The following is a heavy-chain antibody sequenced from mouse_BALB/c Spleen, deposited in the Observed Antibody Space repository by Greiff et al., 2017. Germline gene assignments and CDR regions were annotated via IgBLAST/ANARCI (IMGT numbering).Heavy chain of an antibody. V-gene: IGHV14-3*02. D-gene: IGHD2-2*01. CDR2: IDPANGNT. CDR1: GFNIKDTY. CDR3: ARDGYDPFAY. Sequence: EVQLVESGPELVKPGASVKMSCTASGFNIKDTYMHWVKQRPEQGLEWIGRIDPANGNTKYDPKFQGKATITADTSSNTAYLQLSSLTSEDTAVYYCARDGYDPFAYWGQGTLVTVSA. J-gene: IGHJ3*01.